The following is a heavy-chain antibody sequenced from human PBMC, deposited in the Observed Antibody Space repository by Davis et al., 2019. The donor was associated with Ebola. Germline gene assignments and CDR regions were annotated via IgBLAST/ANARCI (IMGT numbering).Heavy chain of an antibody. CDR3: ASGGFSWNDAPSALDY. Sequence: ASVKVSCKASGYTFTNFGISWVRQAPGQGLEWMGWISPSNGNTNHAQKFQGRVTMTTDTSTTTAYMELRSLESDDTAQYYCASGGFSWNDAPSALDYWGQGTLITVSS. CDR1: GYTFTNFG. D-gene: IGHD1-1*01. J-gene: IGHJ4*02. CDR2: ISPSNGNT. V-gene: IGHV1-18*01.